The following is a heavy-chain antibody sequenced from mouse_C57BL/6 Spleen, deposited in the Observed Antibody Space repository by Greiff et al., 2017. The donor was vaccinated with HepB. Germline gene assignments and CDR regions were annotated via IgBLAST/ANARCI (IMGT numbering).Heavy chain of an antibody. CDR1: GYSITSGYY. D-gene: IGHD1-1*01. CDR2: ISYDGSN. V-gene: IGHV3-6*01. J-gene: IGHJ3*01. Sequence: EVKLMESGPGLVKPSQSLSLTCSVTGYSITSGYYWNWIRQFPGNKLEWMGYISYDGSNNYNPSLKNRISITRDTSKNQFFLKLNSVTTEDTATYYCARARSVAWFAYWGQGTLVTVSA. CDR3: ARARSVAWFAY.